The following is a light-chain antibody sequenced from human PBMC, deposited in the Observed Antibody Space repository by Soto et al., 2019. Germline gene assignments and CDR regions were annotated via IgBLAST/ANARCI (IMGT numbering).Light chain of an antibody. CDR1: QSVSSSY. J-gene: IGKJ1*01. CDR3: QQYGSSPRT. CDR2: GAS. V-gene: IGKV3-20*01. Sequence: IVLTQSPCTLSLSPGARATLSCRASQSVSSSYLAWYQQKNGQAPRLXIYGASSRATGIPDRFSGSGYGTDFTLTISRLEPEDFAVYYCQQYGSSPRTFGQGTKVDIK.